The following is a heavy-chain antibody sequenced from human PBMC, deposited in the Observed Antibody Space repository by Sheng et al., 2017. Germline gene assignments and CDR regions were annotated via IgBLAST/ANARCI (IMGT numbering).Heavy chain of an antibody. V-gene: IGHV3-30*18. CDR3: AKNLIGYSAYDPTLDY. J-gene: IGHJ4*02. CDR1: GFTFRSYG. Sequence: PASGFTFRSYGMHWVRQAPGRGLEWVAVISYDGSNKYYADSVKGRFTISRDNSKNTLYLQMNSLRAEDTAVYYCAKNLIGYSAYDPTLDYWGQGTLVTVSS. CDR2: ISYDGSNK. D-gene: IGHD5-12*01.